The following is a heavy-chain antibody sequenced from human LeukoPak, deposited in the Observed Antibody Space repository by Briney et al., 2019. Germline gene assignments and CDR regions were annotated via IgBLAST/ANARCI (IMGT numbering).Heavy chain of an antibody. CDR1: GGSISSSSYY. D-gene: IGHD6-6*01. CDR2: IYYSGST. V-gene: IGHV4-39*07. CDR3: ARERYSSSSSYAFDI. J-gene: IGHJ3*02. Sequence: SETLSLTCTVSGGSISSSSYYWGWIRQPPGKGLEWIGSIYYSGSTYYNPSLKSRVTISVDTSKNQFSLKLSSVTAADTAVYYCARERYSSSSSYAFDIWGQGTMVIVSS.